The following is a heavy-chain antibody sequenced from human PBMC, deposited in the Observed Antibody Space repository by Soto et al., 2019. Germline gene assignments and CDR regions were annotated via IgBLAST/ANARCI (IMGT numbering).Heavy chain of an antibody. CDR3: GTSSRKDYHFAMDV. J-gene: IGHJ6*02. Sequence: PGGSLRLCCAASGFSVSSSDMSWVRQVPGEGLEWVSVIYSGGSTHDADYVKGRFSVSRDTSKNTVDLQMNSLRVDDTAVYYCGTSSRKDYHFAMDVWGQGTAVTVSS. D-gene: IGHD6-6*01. CDR1: GFSVSSSD. CDR2: IYSGGST. V-gene: IGHV3-53*01.